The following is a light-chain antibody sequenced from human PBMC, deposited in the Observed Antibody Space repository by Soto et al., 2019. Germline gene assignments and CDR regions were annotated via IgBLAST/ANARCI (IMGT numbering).Light chain of an antibody. Sequence: QSVLTQPASVSGSPGQSITISCTGTGSDVGYYNYVSWYQHHPGKAPKVMIYEVSNRPSGVSNRFSGSKSGNTASLTISGLQAEDEADYYCTSFTATSTYVFGTGTK. V-gene: IGLV2-14*01. CDR3: TSFTATSTYV. J-gene: IGLJ1*01. CDR2: EVS. CDR1: GSDVGYYNY.